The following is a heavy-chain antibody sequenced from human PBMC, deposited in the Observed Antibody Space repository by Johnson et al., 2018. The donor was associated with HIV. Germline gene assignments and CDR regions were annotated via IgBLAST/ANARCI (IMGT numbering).Heavy chain of an antibody. CDR2: INQAGSEK. V-gene: IGHV3-7*01. Sequence: VQLVESGGGLVQPGGSLRLSCAASGFIFSSYWMTWVRQAPGKGLEWVANINQAGSEKYSVDSVKGRFTISRHNAKNSLYLQMNSLRAEDTAVYYCARAFRGGWYDAFDIWGQGTRVTVSS. CDR1: GFIFSSYW. J-gene: IGHJ3*02. D-gene: IGHD6-19*01. CDR3: ARAFRGGWYDAFDI.